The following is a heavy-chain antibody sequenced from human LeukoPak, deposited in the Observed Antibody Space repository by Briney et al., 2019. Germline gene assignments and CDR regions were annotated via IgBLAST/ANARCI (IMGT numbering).Heavy chain of an antibody. J-gene: IGHJ4*02. V-gene: IGHV3-73*01. CDR1: GFTVSGSA. Sequence: GGSLKLSCAASGFTVSGSAMHWVRQASGKGLEWVGRIRSKANSYATAYAASVKGRFTISRDDSKNTAYLQMNSLKTEDTAVYYCTPPSYGGNSGYWGQGTLVTVSS. D-gene: IGHD4-23*01. CDR2: IRSKANSYAT. CDR3: TPPSYGGNSGY.